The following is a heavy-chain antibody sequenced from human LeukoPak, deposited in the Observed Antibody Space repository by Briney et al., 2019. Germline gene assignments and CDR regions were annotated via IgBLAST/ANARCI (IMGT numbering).Heavy chain of an antibody. CDR3: ARDRDLYSSHPDV. Sequence: GGSLRLSCAASGFTFSSYSMNWVRQAPGKGLEWVSSISSSSSYIYYADSVKGRFTISRDNAKDSLYLQMNSLRAEDTAVYYCARDRDLYSSHPDVWGQGTTVTVSS. CDR2: ISSSSSYI. J-gene: IGHJ6*02. D-gene: IGHD6-13*01. CDR1: GFTFSSYS. V-gene: IGHV3-21*01.